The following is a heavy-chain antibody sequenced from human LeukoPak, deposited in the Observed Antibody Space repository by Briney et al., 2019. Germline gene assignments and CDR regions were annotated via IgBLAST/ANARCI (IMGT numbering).Heavy chain of an antibody. CDR2: VHHSESS. CDR3: ARESAGSLHDSTAAFHY. J-gene: IGHJ4*02. Sequence: SETLSLTCSVSGDSFTSTYWSWIRQPPGKGLEWIAYVHHSESSNYNPSFRSRVTIPVDTSRNQFSLRLTSVTAADTAVYYCARESAGSLHDSTAAFHYWGQGILVIVSS. V-gene: IGHV4-59*01. CDR1: GDSFTSTY. D-gene: IGHD2-8*02.